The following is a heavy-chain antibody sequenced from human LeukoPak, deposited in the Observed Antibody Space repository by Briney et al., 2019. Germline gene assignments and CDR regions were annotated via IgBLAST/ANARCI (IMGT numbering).Heavy chain of an antibody. Sequence: PGGSLRLSCTASGFTFDDCTMNWVRQAPGKGLEWVGFIRSKAYGGTTQYAASVKGRFTISRDDSKSIAYLQMNSLKTEDTAVYYCTRDLNPYNWNTPHNYYWGQGTLVTVSS. J-gene: IGHJ4*02. CDR1: GFTFDDCT. V-gene: IGHV3-49*04. D-gene: IGHD1-20*01. CDR2: IRSKAYGGTT. CDR3: TRDLNPYNWNTPHNYY.